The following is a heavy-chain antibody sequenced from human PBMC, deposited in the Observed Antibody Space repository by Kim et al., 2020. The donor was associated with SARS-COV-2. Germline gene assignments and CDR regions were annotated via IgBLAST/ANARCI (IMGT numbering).Heavy chain of an antibody. Sequence: ASVKVSCKASGYTFTSYAMHWVRQAPGQRLEWMGWINAGNGNTKYSQKFQGRVTITRDTSASTAYMELSSLRSEDTAVYYCAREIPLSTDYYYYYGMDVWGQGTTVNVSS. D-gene: IGHD2-2*01. CDR1: GYTFTSYA. CDR3: AREIPLSTDYYYYYGMDV. J-gene: IGHJ6*02. V-gene: IGHV1-3*01. CDR2: INAGNGNT.